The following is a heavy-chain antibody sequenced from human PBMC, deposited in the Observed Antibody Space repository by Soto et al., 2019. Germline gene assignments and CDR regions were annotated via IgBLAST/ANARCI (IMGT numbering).Heavy chain of an antibody. Sequence: SVKVSCKASGYTFTVYHMHCVLQSPLQWRDWMGWINPNSGGTNYAQKFQGRVTMTRDTSISTAYMEVSRLRSDDTAVYYCARDRRFYDSGSYDIANDAFDVWGQGTMVTVSS. CDR2: INPNSGGT. V-gene: IGHV1-2*02. D-gene: IGHD3-22*01. J-gene: IGHJ3*01. CDR3: ARDRRFYDSGSYDIANDAFDV. CDR1: GYTFTVYH.